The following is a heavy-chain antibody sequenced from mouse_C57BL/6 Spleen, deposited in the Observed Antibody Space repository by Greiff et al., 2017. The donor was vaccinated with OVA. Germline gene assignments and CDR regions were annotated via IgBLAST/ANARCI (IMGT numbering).Heavy chain of an antibody. CDR2: IYPGDGDT. CDR3: ASSLYWDFDY. J-gene: IGHJ2*01. Sequence: VQLQQSGPELVKPGASVKISCKASGYAFSSSCMNWVKQRPGKGLEWIGRIYPGDGDTNYNGKFKGKATLTADKSSSTAYMQLSSLTSEDSAVYFCASSLYWDFDYWGQGTTLTVSS. V-gene: IGHV1-82*01. D-gene: IGHD2-1*01. CDR1: GYAFSSSC.